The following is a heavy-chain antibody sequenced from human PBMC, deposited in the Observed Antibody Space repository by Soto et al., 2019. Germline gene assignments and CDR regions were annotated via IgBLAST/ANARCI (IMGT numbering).Heavy chain of an antibody. V-gene: IGHV4-34*01. CDR1: GGSLSDYF. Sequence: SETVSLTCVVSGGSLSDYFWSWIRQPPGMALEWIGEINHLGSINYNPSLKSRVTMSVDTSKNQFSLTLNSVTAADTATYYCARGGISHWAYFYYMDVWDRGTTVTVSS. J-gene: IGHJ6*03. CDR2: INHLGSI. CDR3: ARGGISHWAYFYYMDV. D-gene: IGHD2-21*01.